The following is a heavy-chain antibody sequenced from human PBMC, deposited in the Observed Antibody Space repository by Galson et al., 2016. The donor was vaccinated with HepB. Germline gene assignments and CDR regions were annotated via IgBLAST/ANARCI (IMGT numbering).Heavy chain of an antibody. V-gene: IGHV3-21*01. Sequence: SLRLSCAASGFTFSSYSMNWVRQAPGKGLEWVSSISSSSSYIYYADSVKGRFTISRDNAKNSLYLQMNSLRAEDTAVYYCARGDKVRAIFDYWGQGTLVTVSS. CDR1: GFTFSSYS. CDR3: ARGDKVRAIFDY. CDR2: ISSSSSYI. J-gene: IGHJ4*02. D-gene: IGHD1-26*01.